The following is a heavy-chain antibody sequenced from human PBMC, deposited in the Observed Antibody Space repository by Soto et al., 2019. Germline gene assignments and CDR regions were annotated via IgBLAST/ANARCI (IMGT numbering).Heavy chain of an antibody. J-gene: IGHJ6*02. D-gene: IGHD3-10*01. CDR3: ARDALTMVRGVIIDGYYYYYGMDV. Sequence: EVQLVESGGGLVKPGGSLRLSCAASGFTFSSYSMNWVRQAPGKGLEWVSSISSSSSYIYYADSVKGRFTISRDNAKNYLYLQMNSLRAEDTAVYYCARDALTMVRGVIIDGYYYYYGMDVWGQGTTVTVSS. CDR2: ISSSSSYI. V-gene: IGHV3-21*01. CDR1: GFTFSSYS.